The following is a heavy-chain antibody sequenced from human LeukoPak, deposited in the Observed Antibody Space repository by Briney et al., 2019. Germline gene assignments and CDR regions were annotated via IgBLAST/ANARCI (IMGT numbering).Heavy chain of an antibody. CDR1: GFSISTND. CDR3: AKRSPPY. V-gene: IGHV3-66*04. Sequence: GGSLRLSCIASGFSISTNDMNWVRQAPGKGLEWVSLIYISGVTKYADSVQGRFTISRDTSTLYLQMNSLTAEDTAIYYCAKRSPPYWGQGTLVTASS. CDR2: IYISGVT. D-gene: IGHD3-10*01. J-gene: IGHJ4*02.